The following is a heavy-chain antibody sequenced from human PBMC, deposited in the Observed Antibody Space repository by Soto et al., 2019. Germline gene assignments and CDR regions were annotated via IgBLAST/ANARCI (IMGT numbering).Heavy chain of an antibody. CDR1: GGSISNSNW. J-gene: IGHJ4*02. Sequence: QVQLQESGPGLVKPSGTLSLTCAVFGGSISNSNWWTWVRQPPGKGLDWIGEIFHSGSTNYNSSLMGRVTISVDKANNQFSLKLSSVTAAYTAVYYCAHRPIVGAAIWGQGTLVTDSS. CDR3: AHRPIVGAAI. D-gene: IGHD1-26*01. CDR2: IFHSGST. V-gene: IGHV4-4*02.